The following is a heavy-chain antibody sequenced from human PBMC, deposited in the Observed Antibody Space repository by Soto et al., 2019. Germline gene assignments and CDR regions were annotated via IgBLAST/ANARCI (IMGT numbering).Heavy chain of an antibody. D-gene: IGHD1-26*01. V-gene: IGHV1-3*01. Sequence: ASVKVSCXASGYTFSSYAIHWVRQAPGQGLEWMGWINAGNGNTKYSQKFQGRVTITRDTSASTAYMELNSLRSEDTAVYYCARVDGTYWGQGTLVTVSS. CDR2: INAGNGNT. CDR3: ARVDGTY. CDR1: GYTFSSYA. J-gene: IGHJ4*02.